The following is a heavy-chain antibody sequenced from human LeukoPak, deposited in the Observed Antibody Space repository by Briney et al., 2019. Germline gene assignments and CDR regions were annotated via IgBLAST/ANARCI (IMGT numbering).Heavy chain of an antibody. CDR2: INTNTGNP. V-gene: IGHV7-4-1*02. Sequence: ASVKVSCKASGYTFTSYAMNWVRQSPGQGLEWMGWINTNTGNPTYAQGFTGRFVFSLDTSVSTAYLQISSLKAEDTAVYYCARGQLWFGPDAFDIWGQGTMVTVSS. CDR3: ARGQLWFGPDAFDI. D-gene: IGHD3-10*01. J-gene: IGHJ3*02. CDR1: GYTFTSYA.